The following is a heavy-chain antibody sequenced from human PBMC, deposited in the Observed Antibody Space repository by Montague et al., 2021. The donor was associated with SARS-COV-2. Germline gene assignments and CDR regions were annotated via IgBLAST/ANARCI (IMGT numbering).Heavy chain of an antibody. D-gene: IGHD6-13*01. J-gene: IGHJ6*02. V-gene: IGHV6-1*01. CDR1: GDSVSSNSAA. Sequence: CAISGDSVSSNSAAWNWIRQSPSRGLEWLGRTYYRSKWYNDYAVSVKSRITTNPDTSKNQFSLQLNSVTPEDTAVYYCARGRMVPYSSSWTTLYYYYGMDVWGQGTTVTVSS. CDR2: TYYRSKWYN. CDR3: ARGRMVPYSSSWTTLYYYYGMDV.